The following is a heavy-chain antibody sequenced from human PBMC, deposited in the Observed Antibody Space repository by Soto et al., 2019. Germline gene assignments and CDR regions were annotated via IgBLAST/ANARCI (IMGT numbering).Heavy chain of an antibody. V-gene: IGHV3-30*18. D-gene: IGHD1-26*01. CDR2: ISDDGDKR. CDR1: GFTFSNYG. CDR3: AKARVRIVGANSFDY. Sequence: XVSLGLSCVGSGFTFSNYGMHWVRQPPGKGLEWVALISDDGDKRYYADSVRGRLIISRDNSKDTLYLQMNSLGPDDTAVYFCAKARVRIVGANSFDYWGQGTPVTVSS. J-gene: IGHJ4*02.